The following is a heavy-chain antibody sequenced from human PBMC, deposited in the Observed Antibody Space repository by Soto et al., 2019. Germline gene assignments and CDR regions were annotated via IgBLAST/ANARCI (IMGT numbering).Heavy chain of an antibody. V-gene: IGHV1-69*02. Sequence: SVKVSCKASGGTFSSYTISWVRQAPGQGLEWMGRIIPILGIANYAQKFQGRVTITADKSTSTAYMELSSLRSEDTAVYYCARSGGYCSSTSCHQNWFDPWGQGTLVTVSS. D-gene: IGHD2-2*03. J-gene: IGHJ5*02. CDR2: IIPILGIA. CDR3: ARSGGYCSSTSCHQNWFDP. CDR1: GGTFSSYT.